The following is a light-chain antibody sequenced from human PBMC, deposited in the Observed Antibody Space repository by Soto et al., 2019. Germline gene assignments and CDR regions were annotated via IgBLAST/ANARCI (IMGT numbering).Light chain of an antibody. CDR1: QSIDNF. CDR2: AAS. V-gene: IGKV1-39*01. Sequence: DIQMTQSPSSLSASVGDRVTITCRPSQSIDNFLNWYQQKPGKAPNLLIYAASSLQSGVSSRFSGSGSGTDFTLTISSLQPEDSATYYCQQSYSFPYTFGQGTKVDSK. J-gene: IGKJ2*01. CDR3: QQSYSFPYT.